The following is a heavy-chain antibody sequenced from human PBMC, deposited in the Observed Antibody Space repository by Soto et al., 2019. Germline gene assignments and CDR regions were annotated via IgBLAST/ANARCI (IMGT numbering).Heavy chain of an antibody. J-gene: IGHJ6*03. CDR3: ASESVADCTNGVCYYYYYMDV. Sequence: SETLSLTCNVSGGSIISSSYYWGWIRQHPGKGLEWIGSIYYSGSTYYNPSLKSRVTISVDTSKNQFSLKLSSVTAADTAVYYCASESVADCTNGVCYYYYYMDVWGKGTTVTVSS. CDR1: GGSIISSSYY. V-gene: IGHV4-39*01. CDR2: IYYSGST. D-gene: IGHD2-8*01.